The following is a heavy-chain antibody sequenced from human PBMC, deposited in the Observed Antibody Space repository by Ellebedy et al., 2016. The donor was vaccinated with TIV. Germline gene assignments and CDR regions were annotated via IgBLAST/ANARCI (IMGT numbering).Heavy chain of an antibody. Sequence: MPSETLSLTCTVSAGSYSGYFWSLVRQPPVQGLQWTAFVHPTGTTTFFPSLKSRVSISLDTSKGQFSLKMTSVTAADTAIYFCARMPIYNASFGWFDPWGQGTLVAVSS. CDR3: ARMPIYNASFGWFDP. J-gene: IGHJ5*02. CDR1: AGSYSGYF. V-gene: IGHV4-59*01. CDR2: VHPTGTT. D-gene: IGHD1-1*01.